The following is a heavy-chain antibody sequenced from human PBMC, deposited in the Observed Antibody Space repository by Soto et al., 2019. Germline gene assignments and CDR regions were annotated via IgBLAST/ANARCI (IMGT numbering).Heavy chain of an antibody. J-gene: IGHJ5*02. V-gene: IGHV1-18*01. Sequence: QVQLVQSGAEVKKPGASVKVSCKASGYTFISNGISWVRQAPGQGLEWMGWISPYSSYTNYAKKFQGRVTMSTDTSTSTAYIAMKSLKSDDTAVYSWARNTSEAAGTIGPWGQGDLGSDS. CDR3: ARNTSEAAGTIGP. CDR2: ISPYSSYT. D-gene: IGHD6-13*01. CDR1: GYTFISNG.